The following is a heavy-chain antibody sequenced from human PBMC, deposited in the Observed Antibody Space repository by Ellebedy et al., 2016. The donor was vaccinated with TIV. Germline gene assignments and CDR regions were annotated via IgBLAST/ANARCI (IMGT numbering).Heavy chain of an antibody. CDR1: GGSFSGYY. J-gene: IGHJ4*02. D-gene: IGHD2-15*01. CDR2: VNQSGRT. V-gene: IGHV4-34*01. CDR3: ARGLVSGRALDY. Sequence: SETLSLTCGVYGGSFSGYYWSWVRQPPGKGLEWIGEVNQSGRTNYHPSLKSRVTISVDTSKNQFSLRLSSVTAADTAIYYCARGLVSGRALDYWGQGTLVTVSS.